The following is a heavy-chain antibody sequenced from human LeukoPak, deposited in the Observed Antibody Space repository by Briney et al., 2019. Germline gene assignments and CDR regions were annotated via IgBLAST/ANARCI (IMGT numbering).Heavy chain of an antibody. Sequence: SVKVSYKASGGTFSSYAISWVRQAPGQGLEWMGGIIPIFGTANYAQKFQGRVTITADESTSTAYMELSSLRSEDTAVYYCASQSHHCSSTSCYMDVWGKGTTVTVSS. V-gene: IGHV1-69*01. CDR2: IIPIFGTA. CDR3: ASQSHHCSSTSCYMDV. J-gene: IGHJ6*03. D-gene: IGHD2-2*01. CDR1: GGTFSSYA.